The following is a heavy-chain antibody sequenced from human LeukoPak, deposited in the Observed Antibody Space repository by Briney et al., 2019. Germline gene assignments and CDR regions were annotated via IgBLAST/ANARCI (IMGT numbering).Heavy chain of an antibody. CDR1: GGSISSGSYY. D-gene: IGHD6-19*01. CDR2: IYTSGST. V-gene: IGHV4-61*02. CDR3: ARAAAVAVDC. J-gene: IGHJ4*02. Sequence: SETLSLTCTVSGGSISSGSYYWSWIRQPAGKGLEWIGRIYTSGSTTYSPSLESRVIISVDTSKNQFSLKLSSVTAADTAVYYCARAAAVAVDCWGQGTLVTVSS.